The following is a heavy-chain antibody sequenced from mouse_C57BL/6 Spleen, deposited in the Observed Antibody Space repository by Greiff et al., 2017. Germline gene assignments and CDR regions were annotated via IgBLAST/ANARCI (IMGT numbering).Heavy chain of an antibody. CDR3: ARNYDWDY. D-gene: IGHD2-4*01. J-gene: IGHJ2*01. Sequence: QVQPQQSGPELVKPGASVKISCKASGYAFSSSWMNWVKQRPGKGLEWIGRIYPGDGDTNYNGKFKGKATLTADKSSSTAYMQLSSLTSEDSAVYFCARNYDWDYWGQGTTLTVSS. CDR1: GYAFSSSW. CDR2: IYPGDGDT. V-gene: IGHV1-82*01.